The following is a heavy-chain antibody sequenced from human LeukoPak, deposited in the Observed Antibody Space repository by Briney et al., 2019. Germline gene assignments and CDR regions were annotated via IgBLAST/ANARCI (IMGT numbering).Heavy chain of an antibody. J-gene: IGHJ4*02. CDR1: GFTFSSYA. CDR2: ISYDGSNK. D-gene: IGHD3-22*01. V-gene: IGHV3-30-3*01. CDR3: AKFYYDYSFDY. Sequence: GGSLRLSCAASGFTFSSYAMHWVRQAPGKGLEWVAVISYDGSNKYYADSVKGRFTISRDNSKNTPYLQMNSLRAEDTAVYYCAKFYYDYSFDYWGQGTLVTVSS.